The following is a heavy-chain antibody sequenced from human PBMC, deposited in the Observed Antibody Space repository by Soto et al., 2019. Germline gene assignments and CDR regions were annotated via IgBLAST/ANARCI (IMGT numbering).Heavy chain of an antibody. J-gene: IGHJ4*02. D-gene: IGHD2-8*01. CDR1: GFTISSNY. CDR3: ARGSNGNDWKVFNY. Sequence: EVQLVESGGGLVQPGGSLRLSCAVTGFTISSNYMNWVRQAPGKGLEWVSVMYAASSTYYQDSVKGRFNISRDNSKNTVYLQMNSLRREDTAVYYCARGSNGNDWKVFNYWGQGTLVTVSS. V-gene: IGHV3-66*01. CDR2: MYAASST.